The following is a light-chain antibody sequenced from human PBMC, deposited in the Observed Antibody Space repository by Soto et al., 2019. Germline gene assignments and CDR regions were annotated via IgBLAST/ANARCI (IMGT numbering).Light chain of an antibody. Sequence: QAVVTQPPSASGTPGQRVTISCSGTHSNIGSNFVYWYQHLPGTTPKLLVFSYNQRPSGVPDRFSGSKSGSSASLAISGLRSEDEADYDCATWDDSQSGWVFGGGTKLTVL. CDR1: HSNIGSNF. CDR2: SYN. J-gene: IGLJ3*02. CDR3: ATWDDSQSGWV. V-gene: IGLV1-47*02.